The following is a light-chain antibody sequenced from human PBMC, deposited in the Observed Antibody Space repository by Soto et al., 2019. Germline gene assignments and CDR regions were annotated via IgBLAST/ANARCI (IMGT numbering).Light chain of an antibody. CDR3: SSFAGSPVV. CDR2: EVI. V-gene: IGLV2-8*01. CDR1: SSDVGEENY. Sequence: QSVLTQPPSASGSPGQSVTITCSGTSSDVGEENYVSWYQQHPGKVPKLILYEVIKRPSGVPDRFSGSRSGNTASLTVSGLQAEDEAGYYCSSFAGSPVVFGGGTKLNV. J-gene: IGLJ2*01.